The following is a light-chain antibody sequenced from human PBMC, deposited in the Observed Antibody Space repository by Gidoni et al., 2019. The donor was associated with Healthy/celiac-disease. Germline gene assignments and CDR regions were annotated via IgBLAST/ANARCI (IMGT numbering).Light chain of an antibody. V-gene: IGKV3-20*01. CDR1: QSVSSSS. CDR3: QQFESSPT. CDR2: GAS. Sequence: EIVLTQSPGTLSLSPGERATLSCRASQSVSSSSIVWYPQKPGQTPRLVIYGASSRATGIPDRFSGSGSGTDFTLTISRLEPEDFAVYYCQQFESSPTFGGGTRVEMK. J-gene: IGKJ4*01.